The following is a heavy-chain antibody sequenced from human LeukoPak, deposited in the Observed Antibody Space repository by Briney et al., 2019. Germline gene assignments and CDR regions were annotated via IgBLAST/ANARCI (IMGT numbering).Heavy chain of an antibody. J-gene: IGHJ3*02. CDR2: IYYSGNT. V-gene: IGHV4-30-4*08. CDR3: ARATITMAVGVPADAFDI. D-gene: IGHD3-22*01. Sequence: SQTLSLTXTVSGGSISSADYYWSWIRQPPGMGLEWIGYIYYSGNTYYNPSLKSRVTISVDRSKNQFSLKQSSVTAADTAVYYCARATITMAVGVPADAFDIWGQGTMVTVSS. CDR1: GGSISSADYY.